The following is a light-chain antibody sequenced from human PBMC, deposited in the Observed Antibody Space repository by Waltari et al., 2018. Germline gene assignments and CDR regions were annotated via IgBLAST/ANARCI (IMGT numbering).Light chain of an antibody. CDR2: SNN. CDR3: AAWDDSLNGVV. V-gene: IGLV1-44*01. CDR1: SSNIGSNP. J-gene: IGLJ2*01. Sequence: QSVLTQPPSASGTPGQRVTISCSGRSSNIGSNPVNWYQQLPGTAPKLLIYSNNQRPSGVPARFSGSKSGTSASLSISGLQSEDEADYYCAAWDDSLNGVVFGGGTKLTVL.